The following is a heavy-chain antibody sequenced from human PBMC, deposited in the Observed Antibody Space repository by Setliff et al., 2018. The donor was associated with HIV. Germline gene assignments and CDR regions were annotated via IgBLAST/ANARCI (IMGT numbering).Heavy chain of an antibody. V-gene: IGHV4-59*04. CDR2: FSYNGGR. Sequence: SSETLSLTCTVSGGSVRTFYWSWIRQPPGKGLEWIGSFSYNGGRRYTPSLKSRVTISADMSKNQFSLNLNSVTAADTAVYYCVKHVDSDFSGDPDWFDPWGQGIPVTVSS. J-gene: IGHJ5*02. CDR1: GGSVRTFY. CDR3: VKHVDSDFSGDPDWFDP. D-gene: IGHD2-15*01.